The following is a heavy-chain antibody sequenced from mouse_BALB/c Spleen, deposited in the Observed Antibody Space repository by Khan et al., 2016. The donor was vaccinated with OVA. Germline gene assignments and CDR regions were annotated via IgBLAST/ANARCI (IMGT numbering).Heavy chain of an antibody. J-gene: IGHJ3*01. D-gene: IGHD2-1*01. V-gene: IGHV1S132*01. CDR3: ARGSDLGNYFDY. Sequence: QVQLQQSGGDLVRPGASVKLSCKTSGYIFTSYWIHWVKQWSGQGLEWIARIYPGTGSIYYNENFKDKATLTADISSSTVYMQLGSMKSEDSAVYLCARGSDLGNYFDYWGQGTLVTVSA. CDR2: IYPGTGSI. CDR1: GYIFTSYW.